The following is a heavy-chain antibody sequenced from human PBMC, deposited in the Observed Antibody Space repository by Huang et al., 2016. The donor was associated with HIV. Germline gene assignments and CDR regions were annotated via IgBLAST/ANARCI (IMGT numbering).Heavy chain of an antibody. Sequence: QVQLVQSGAEVKTPGSSVKVSCQASGGTFSKYAISWVREAHGQGLEWMGGIIPMFGTPNYARKFQGRVTITADDSTSTTYVEVSSLRSEDTALYYCARGQLGSYGDYDVLYWGQGTLVTVSS. D-gene: IGHD4-17*01. CDR3: ARGQLGSYGDYDVLY. V-gene: IGHV1-69*13. CDR1: GGTFSKYA. J-gene: IGHJ4*02. CDR2: IIPMFGTP.